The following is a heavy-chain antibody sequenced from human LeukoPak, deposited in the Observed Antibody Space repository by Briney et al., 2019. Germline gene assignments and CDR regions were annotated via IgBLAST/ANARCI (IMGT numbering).Heavy chain of an antibody. Sequence: SQTLSLTCTVSGGSISSGDYYWSWIRQPPGKGLERIGYIYYSGSIYYNPSLKSRVTISVDTSKNQFSLKLSSVTAADTAVYYCARADYYDSSGYSDAFDIWGQGTMVTVSS. D-gene: IGHD3-22*01. CDR1: GGSISSGDYY. CDR3: ARADYYDSSGYSDAFDI. V-gene: IGHV4-30-4*01. CDR2: IYYSGSI. J-gene: IGHJ3*02.